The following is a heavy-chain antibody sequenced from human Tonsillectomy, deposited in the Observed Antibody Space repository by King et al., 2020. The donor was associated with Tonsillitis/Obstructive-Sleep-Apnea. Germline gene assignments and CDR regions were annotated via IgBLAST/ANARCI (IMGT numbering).Heavy chain of an antibody. CDR3: ARRVQLERRGDAFNI. Sequence: LQLQESGPGLVKPSETLSLTCTVSGGSISSSTYYWGWIRQPPGKGLEWIGTIYYSGSTYYNPSLKTRVTISVDTSTNQFSLKLSSVPAADSAVYYCARRVQLERRGDAFNIWGQGTMVTVSS. V-gene: IGHV4-39*01. CDR2: IYYSGST. D-gene: IGHD1-1*01. CDR1: GGSISSSTYY. J-gene: IGHJ3*02.